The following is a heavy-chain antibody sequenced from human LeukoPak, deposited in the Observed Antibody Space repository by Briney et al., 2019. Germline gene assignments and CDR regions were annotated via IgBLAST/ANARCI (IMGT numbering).Heavy chain of an antibody. CDR3: ASLRGDLAYCGGDCYSTLGFQH. J-gene: IGHJ1*01. V-gene: IGHV3-48*03. D-gene: IGHD2-21*02. CDR2: ISSIGSTI. CDR1: GFTFSSYE. Sequence: GGSLRLSCAASGFTFSSYEMNWVRQAPGKGLEWVSYISSIGSTIYYADSVKGRFTISRDNAKNSLYLQMNSLRAEDTAVYYCASLRGDLAYCGGDCYSTLGFQHWGQGTLVTVSS.